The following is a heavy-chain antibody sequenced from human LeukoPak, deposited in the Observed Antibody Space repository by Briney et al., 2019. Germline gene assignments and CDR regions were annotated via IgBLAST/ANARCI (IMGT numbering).Heavy chain of an antibody. CDR1: GGSISSSSYY. V-gene: IGHV4-39*01. Sequence: SETLSLTCTVSGGSISSSSYYWGWIRQSPGKGLEWIGSIYYSGSTYYNPSLKSRVTISVDTSKNQFSLKLSSVTAADTAVYYCAKTLAARARIDYWGQGTLVTVSS. CDR2: IYYSGST. D-gene: IGHD6-6*01. CDR3: AKTLAARARIDY. J-gene: IGHJ4*02.